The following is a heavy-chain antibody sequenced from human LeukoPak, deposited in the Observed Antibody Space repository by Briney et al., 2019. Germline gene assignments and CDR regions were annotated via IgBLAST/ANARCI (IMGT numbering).Heavy chain of an antibody. V-gene: IGHV3-64D*09. CDR1: GFTFSGFA. D-gene: IGHD3-16*01. Sequence: GGSLSLSCSASGFTFSGFAMHWVRQAPGKGLEYVSGINNNGGTTYYADSVKARFTISRDNSKNSLFLQMTSLRAEDTAVYFCVKTMITFGGVIRTDAFDMWGQGTLVTVSS. CDR2: INNNGGTT. CDR3: VKTMITFGGVIRTDAFDM. J-gene: IGHJ3*02.